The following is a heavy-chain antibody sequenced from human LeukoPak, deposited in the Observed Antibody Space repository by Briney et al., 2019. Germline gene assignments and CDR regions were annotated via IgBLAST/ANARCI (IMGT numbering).Heavy chain of an antibody. CDR1: GGTFSSYA. J-gene: IGHJ4*02. V-gene: IGHV1-69*04. CDR3: AREGLSITMVRGVIIGLDY. D-gene: IGHD3-10*01. CDR2: IIPILGIA. Sequence: ASVKVSCKASGGTFSSYAISWVRQAPGQGLEWMGRIIPILGIANYAQKFQGRVTITADKSTSTAYMELSSLRSEDTAVYYCAREGLSITMVRGVIIGLDYWGQGTLVTVSS.